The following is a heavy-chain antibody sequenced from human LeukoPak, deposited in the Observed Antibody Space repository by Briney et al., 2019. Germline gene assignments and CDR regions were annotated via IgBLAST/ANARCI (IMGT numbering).Heavy chain of an antibody. CDR3: ARDQAARRNWNDGGDAFDP. CDR2: VIPLYGTS. J-gene: IGHJ5*02. D-gene: IGHD1-1*01. CDR1: GGTFSGYA. V-gene: IGHV1-69*13. Sequence: SVKVSCKASGGTFSGYAISWVRQAPGQGLEWVGGVIPLYGTSSYAQKFQGRVTITADDSTSTVYMELTSLTSEDTAVYYCARDQAARRNWNDGGDAFDPWGQGTLVTVSS.